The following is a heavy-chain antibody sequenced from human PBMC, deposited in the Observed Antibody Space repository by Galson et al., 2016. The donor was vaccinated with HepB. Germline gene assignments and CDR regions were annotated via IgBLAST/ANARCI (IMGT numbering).Heavy chain of an antibody. D-gene: IGHD2-15*01. Sequence: VKVSCKASGYTFINYGISWVRQAPGQGLEWMGWISVDIGNTNYAQKLQDRVTMTTDTSTSTAYMELRSLRSDDTAVYYCARESLYCSGGNCYSPLGDYWGQGTLVTISS. J-gene: IGHJ4*02. CDR2: ISVDIGNT. CDR3: ARESLYCSGGNCYSPLGDY. V-gene: IGHV1-18*04. CDR1: GYTFINYG.